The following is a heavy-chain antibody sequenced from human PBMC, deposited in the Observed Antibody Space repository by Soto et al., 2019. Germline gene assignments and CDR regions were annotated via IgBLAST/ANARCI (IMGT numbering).Heavy chain of an antibody. CDR3: ARAVSYTSSSFIYYYYGMDV. J-gene: IGHJ6*02. CDR1: GGSISSYY. V-gene: IGHV4-59*01. D-gene: IGHD6-13*01. Sequence: SETLSLTCTVSGGSISSYYWSWIRQPPGKGLEWIGYIYYSGSTNYNPSLKSRVTISVDTSKNQFSLKLSSVTAADTAVYYWARAVSYTSSSFIYYYYGMDVWGQGTTVTVSS. CDR2: IYYSGST.